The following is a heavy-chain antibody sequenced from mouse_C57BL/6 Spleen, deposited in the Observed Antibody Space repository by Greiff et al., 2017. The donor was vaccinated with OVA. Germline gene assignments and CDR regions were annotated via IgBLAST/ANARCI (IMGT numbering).Heavy chain of an antibody. V-gene: IGHV1-61*01. CDR3: ARQIFVYYYGSTDY. CDR2: IYPSDSET. D-gene: IGHD1-1*01. CDR1: GYTFTSYW. J-gene: IGHJ2*01. Sequence: QVQLQQPGAELVRPGSSVKLSCKASGYTFTSYWMDWVKQRPGQGLEWIGNIYPSDSETHYNQKFKDKATLTVDKSSSTADMQLSSLTSEDSAVYYCARQIFVYYYGSTDYWGQGTTLTVSS.